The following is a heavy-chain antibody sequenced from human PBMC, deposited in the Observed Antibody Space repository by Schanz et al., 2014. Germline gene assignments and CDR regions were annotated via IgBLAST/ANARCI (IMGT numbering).Heavy chain of an antibody. CDR2: IKQDGSEK. Sequence: EVQLLDSGGGLVQPGESLRLSCSASGFSFSSYSMNWVRQAPGKGLEWVANIKQDGSEKYYVDAVKGRFTISRDNAKNSMYLHMKSLRGEDTAVYYCARDNYYGSGSCAYWGQGTLVTVSS. D-gene: IGHD3-10*01. CDR3: ARDNYYGSGSCAY. CDR1: GFSFSSYS. J-gene: IGHJ4*02. V-gene: IGHV3-7*04.